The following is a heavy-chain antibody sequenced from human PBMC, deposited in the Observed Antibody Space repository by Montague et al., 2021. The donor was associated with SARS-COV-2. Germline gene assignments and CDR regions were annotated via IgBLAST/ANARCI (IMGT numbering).Heavy chain of an antibody. D-gene: IGHD3-22*01. CDR1: GGSISSSNYD. Sequence: SETLSLTCSVSGGSISSSNYDWGWIREPPGKGLEWIGSIYYSGSTYYNPSLKSRVAISVDTSNNQFSLILRSMTAADTAVFYCAREGFSSGYYETWGQGTLVTVSS. CDR2: IYYSGST. CDR3: AREGFSSGYYET. J-gene: IGHJ5*02. V-gene: IGHV4-39*02.